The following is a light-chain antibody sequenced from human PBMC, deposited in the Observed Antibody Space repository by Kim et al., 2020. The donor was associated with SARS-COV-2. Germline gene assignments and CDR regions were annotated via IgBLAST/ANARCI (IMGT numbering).Light chain of an antibody. CDR1: SLRSYY. Sequence: SSELTQDPAVSVALGQTVRITCQGDSLRSYYATWYQQKPGQAPIVVIYGKNNRPSGIPDRFSGSSSGNTASLTINGTQAGDEADYYCNSRGSNDNVVFGGGTQLTVL. CDR3: NSRGSNDNVV. V-gene: IGLV3-19*01. CDR2: GKN. J-gene: IGLJ2*01.